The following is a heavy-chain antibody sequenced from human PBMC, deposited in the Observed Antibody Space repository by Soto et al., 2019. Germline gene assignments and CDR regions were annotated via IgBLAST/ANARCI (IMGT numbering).Heavy chain of an antibody. V-gene: IGHV1-18*01. CDR2: ISPYTGNT. CDR3: VMVDNYVTPTPQDV. J-gene: IGHJ6*02. CDR1: GYIFVNYG. D-gene: IGHD3-16*01. Sequence: ASVKVSCKASGYIFVNYGIAWVRQAPGQGLEWMGWISPYTGNTHSAAKVQGRLTMTTDTSTSTAYMDLGSLTSDDTAVYYCVMVDNYVTPTPQDVWGQGTTVTSP.